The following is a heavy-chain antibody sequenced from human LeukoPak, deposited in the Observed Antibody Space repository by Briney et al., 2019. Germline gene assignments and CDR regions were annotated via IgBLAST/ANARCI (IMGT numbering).Heavy chain of an antibody. CDR2: ISSSITYI. CDR1: GFTFSDYS. CDR3: VREGSGWYFDL. J-gene: IGHJ2*01. Sequence: GGSLRLSCAASGFTFSDYSMNWVRQAPGKGLKWVSSISSSITYIYYADSVKGRFTISRDNAKNSLYLQMNSLRAEDTAVYYCVREGSGWYFDLWGRGTLVTVSS. V-gene: IGHV3-21*01. D-gene: IGHD3-10*01.